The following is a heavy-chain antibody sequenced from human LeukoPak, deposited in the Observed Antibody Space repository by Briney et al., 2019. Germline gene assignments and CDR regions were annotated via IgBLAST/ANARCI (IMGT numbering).Heavy chain of an antibody. V-gene: IGHV3-21*01. D-gene: IGHD3-10*01. CDR3: ARDHSKAYGSGSPPYR. J-gene: IGHJ4*02. CDR2: ISSSSSYI. Sequence: GGSLRLSCAASGFTFSSYSMNWVRQAPGKGLEWVSSISSSSSYIYYADLVKGRFTISRDNAKNSLYLQMNSLRAEDTAVYYCARDHSKAYGSGSPPYRWGQGTLVTVSS. CDR1: GFTFSSYS.